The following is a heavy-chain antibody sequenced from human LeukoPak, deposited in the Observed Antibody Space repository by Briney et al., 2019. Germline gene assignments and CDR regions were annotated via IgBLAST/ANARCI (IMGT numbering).Heavy chain of an antibody. Sequence: PGGSLRLSCAASGFTFSSYEMNWVRQAPGKGLEWVSYISSSGSTIYYADSVKGRFTISRDNAKNSLYLQMNSLRAEDTAVYYCARVGGYSSSWYYFDYWGQGTLVTVSS. D-gene: IGHD6-13*01. CDR3: ARVGGYSSSWYYFDY. J-gene: IGHJ4*02. CDR2: ISSSGSTI. V-gene: IGHV3-48*03. CDR1: GFTFSSYE.